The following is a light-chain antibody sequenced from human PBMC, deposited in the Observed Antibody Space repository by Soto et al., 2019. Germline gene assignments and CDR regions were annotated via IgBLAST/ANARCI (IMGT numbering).Light chain of an antibody. V-gene: IGKV1-5*03. J-gene: IGKJ1*01. CDR2: KAS. CDR1: QSISSW. Sequence: DIKMPQSPSTLSESVGDRVTITCRASQSISSWLAWYQQKPGKAPKLLIYKASSLEGGVPSRFSGSGSGTEFTLTISSLQPDDFATYYCQQYNSYWTFGQGTKVEIK. CDR3: QQYNSYWT.